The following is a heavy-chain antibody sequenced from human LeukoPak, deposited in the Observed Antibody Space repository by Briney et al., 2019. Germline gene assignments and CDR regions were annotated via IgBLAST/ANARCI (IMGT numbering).Heavy chain of an antibody. CDR2: ISASGGST. J-gene: IGHJ6*03. CDR3: AKSGYSGYGYYYYYMDV. D-gene: IGHD5-12*01. CDR1: GFAFSSYA. Sequence: PGRSLRLSCAASGFAFSSYAMHWVRQAPGKGLEWVSAISASGGSTYYTDSVKGRFTISRDNSKNTLYLQMNSLRAEDTAVYYCAKSGYSGYGYYYYYMDVWGKGTTVTVSS. V-gene: IGHV3-23*01.